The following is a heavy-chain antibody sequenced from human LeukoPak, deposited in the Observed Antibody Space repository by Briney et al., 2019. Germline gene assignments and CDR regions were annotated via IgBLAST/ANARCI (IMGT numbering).Heavy chain of an antibody. D-gene: IGHD3-10*01. CDR2: ISGSGGST. J-gene: IGHJ4*02. CDR3: AKDYGSGSYFDY. CDR1: GFTFSSYA. V-gene: IGHV3-23*01. Sequence: GGSLRLSCAASGFTFSSYAMSWVRQAPGRGLEWLSAISGSGGSTYYADSVKGRFTISRDNSKNTLYLQMNSLRAVDTAVYYCAKDYGSGSYFDYWGQGTLVTVSS.